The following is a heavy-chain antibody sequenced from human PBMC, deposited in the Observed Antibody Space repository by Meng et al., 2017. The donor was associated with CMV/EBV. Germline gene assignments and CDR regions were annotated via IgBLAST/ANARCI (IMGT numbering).Heavy chain of an antibody. J-gene: IGHJ4*02. CDR3: ASWGGVVPADY. CDR2: ISSSGSTI. CDR1: GFTFSSYE. V-gene: IGHV3-48*03. D-gene: IGHD2-2*01. Sequence: GGSLRLSCAASGFTFSSYEMNWVRQAPGKGLEWVSYISSSGSTIYYADSVKGRFTISRDNAKNSLYLQMNSLRAEDTAVYYCASWGGVVPADYWGQGTVVTVSS.